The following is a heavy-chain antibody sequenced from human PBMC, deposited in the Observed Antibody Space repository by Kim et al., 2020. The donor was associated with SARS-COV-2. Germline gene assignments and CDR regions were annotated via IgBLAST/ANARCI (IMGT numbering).Heavy chain of an antibody. V-gene: IGHV3-33*01. CDR3: ARARSVDSHAFDI. CDR2: IWYDGSNK. Sequence: GGSLRLSCAASGFTFSSYGMHWVRQAPGKGLEWVAVIWYDGSNKYYADSVKGRFTISRDNSKNTLYLQMNSLRAEDTAVYYCARARSVDSHAFDIWGQGTMVTVSS. J-gene: IGHJ3*02. CDR1: GFTFSSYG. D-gene: IGHD5-12*01.